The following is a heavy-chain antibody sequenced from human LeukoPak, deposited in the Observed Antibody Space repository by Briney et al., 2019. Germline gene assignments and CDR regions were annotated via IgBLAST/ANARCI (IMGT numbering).Heavy chain of an antibody. CDR2: IYYSGST. J-gene: IGHJ4*02. D-gene: IGHD5-12*01. CDR1: NVSVGSGAYY. CDR3: AAKGGGYDYRY. V-gene: IGHV4-31*03. Sequence: SQTLSLTCIVSNVSVGSGAYYWTWIRQHPGKGLEWIGYIYYSGSTYFSPPLKSRVSMSVDTSKNQFSLRLTSVTAADTAVYFCAAKGGGYDYRYWGQGTLVTVSS.